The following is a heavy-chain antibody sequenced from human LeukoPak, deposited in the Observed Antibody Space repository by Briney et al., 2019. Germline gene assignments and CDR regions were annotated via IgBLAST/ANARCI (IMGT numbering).Heavy chain of an antibody. CDR1: GFTFSSYS. Sequence: GGSLRLSCAASGFTFSSYSMNWVRQAPGKGLEWVLYISSSSSTIYYADSVKGRFTISRDNAKNSLYLQMNSLRAEDTAVYYCARGQYYDFWSGRTPLFDIWGQGTMVTVSS. J-gene: IGHJ3*02. D-gene: IGHD3-3*01. CDR2: ISSSSSTI. CDR3: ARGQYYDFWSGRTPLFDI. V-gene: IGHV3-48*01.